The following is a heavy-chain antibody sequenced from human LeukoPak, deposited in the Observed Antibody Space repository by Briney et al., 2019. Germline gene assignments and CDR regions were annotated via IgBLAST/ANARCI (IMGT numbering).Heavy chain of an antibody. V-gene: IGHV4-31*03. CDR2: IYNSGST. Sequence: SETLSLTCTVSGGSISSGDYYWSWIRQHPGKGLEWIGCIYNSGSTYYNPSLKSRVTISLDTSKNQFSLKVFSVTAADTAVYYCARATGDNYGPLDSWGQGTLVTVSS. D-gene: IGHD5-18*01. CDR3: ARATGDNYGPLDS. J-gene: IGHJ4*02. CDR1: GGSISSGDYY.